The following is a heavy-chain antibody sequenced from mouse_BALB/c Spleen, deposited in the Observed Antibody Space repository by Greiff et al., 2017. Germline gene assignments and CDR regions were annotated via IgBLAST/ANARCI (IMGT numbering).Heavy chain of an antibody. CDR2: ISSGGSYT. J-gene: IGHJ2*01. D-gene: IGHD2-1*01. V-gene: IGHV5-9-4*01. Sequence: EVKLVESGGGLVKPGGSLKLSCAASGFTFSSYAMSWVRQSPEKRLEWVAEISSGGSYTYYPDTVTGRFTISRDNAKNTLYLEMSSLRSEDTAMYYCAREDGNYYYFDYWGQGTTLTVSS. CDR3: AREDGNYYYFDY. CDR1: GFTFSSYA.